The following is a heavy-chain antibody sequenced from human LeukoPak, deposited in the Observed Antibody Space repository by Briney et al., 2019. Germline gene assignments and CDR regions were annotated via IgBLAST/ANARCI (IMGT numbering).Heavy chain of an antibody. Sequence: GGSLRLSCTASGFTVSSNFMSWVRQAPGKGLEWVSAVYSGGSTYYADSVKGRFTISRDSSNNTLFLQMTNLRAEDSGLYYCATDVRSSPLGFWGHGTLVTVSS. D-gene: IGHD6-19*01. V-gene: IGHV3-66*01. CDR3: ATDVRSSPLGF. CDR2: VYSGGST. CDR1: GFTVSSNF. J-gene: IGHJ4*01.